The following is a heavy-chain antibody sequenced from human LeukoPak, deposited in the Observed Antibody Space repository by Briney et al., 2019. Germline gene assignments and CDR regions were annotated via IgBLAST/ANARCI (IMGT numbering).Heavy chain of an antibody. D-gene: IGHD2-2*01. V-gene: IGHV4-59*08. Sequence: PSETLSLTCTVPGGSISSYYWSWIRQPPGKGLEWIGYIYYSGSTNYNPSLKSRVTISVDTSKNQFSLKLSSVTAADTAVYYCARHYCSSTSCFYNWFDPWGQGTLVTVSS. CDR3: ARHYCSSTSCFYNWFDP. CDR2: IYYSGST. CDR1: GGSISSYY. J-gene: IGHJ5*02.